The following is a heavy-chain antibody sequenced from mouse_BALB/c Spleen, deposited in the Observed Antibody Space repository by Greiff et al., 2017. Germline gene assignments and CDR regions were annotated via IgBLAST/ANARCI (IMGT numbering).Heavy chain of an antibody. Sequence: EVQLQESGPELVKPGASVKISCKASGYTFTDYNMHWVKQSHGKSLEWIGYIYPYNGGTGYNQKFKSKATLTVDNSSSTAYMELRSLTSEDSAVYYCARGITTVVPSYWGQGTTLTVSS. CDR1: GYTFTDYN. CDR2: IYPYNGGT. D-gene: IGHD1-1*01. V-gene: IGHV1S29*02. CDR3: ARGITTVVPSY. J-gene: IGHJ2*01.